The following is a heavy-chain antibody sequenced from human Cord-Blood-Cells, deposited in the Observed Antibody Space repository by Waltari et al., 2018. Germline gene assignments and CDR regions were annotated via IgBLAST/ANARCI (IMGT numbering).Heavy chain of an antibody. Sequence: QVQLVESGGGVVQPGRSLRPSCAASGFTFSSYAMHWVRQAPGKGLEWVAVISYDGSNKYYADSVKGRFTISRDNSKNTLYLQMNSLRAEDTAVYYCARGPEGLQLDYWGQGTLVTVSS. D-gene: IGHD4-4*01. J-gene: IGHJ4*02. CDR1: GFTFSSYA. CDR2: ISYDGSNK. V-gene: IGHV3-30-3*01. CDR3: ARGPEGLQLDY.